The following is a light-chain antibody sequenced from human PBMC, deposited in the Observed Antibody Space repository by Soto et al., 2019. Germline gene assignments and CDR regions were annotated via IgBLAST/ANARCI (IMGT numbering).Light chain of an antibody. CDR2: GAS. Sequence: VMTQSPATLSVSPGESATLSCRASQSVNSNLAWYQQKLGQAPRVLIYGASTRATGIPARFSGSGSGTEFILTISSLQSEDFAVYYCQHYNNWPWTFGQGTKV. J-gene: IGKJ1*01. CDR1: QSVNSN. CDR3: QHYNNWPWT. V-gene: IGKV3-15*01.